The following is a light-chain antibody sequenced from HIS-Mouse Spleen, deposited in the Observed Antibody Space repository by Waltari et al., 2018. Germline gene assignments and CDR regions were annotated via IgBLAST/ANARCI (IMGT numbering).Light chain of an antibody. Sequence: DIQMTQSPSSLSASVGAIVTITCRASQGISNYLAWYQQKPGKVPKLLIYAASTLQSGVPSRFSGSGSGTDFTLTISSLQPEDVATYYCQKYNSAPLITFGQGTRLEIK. CDR3: QKYNSAPLIT. J-gene: IGKJ5*01. V-gene: IGKV1-27*01. CDR1: QGISNY. CDR2: AAS.